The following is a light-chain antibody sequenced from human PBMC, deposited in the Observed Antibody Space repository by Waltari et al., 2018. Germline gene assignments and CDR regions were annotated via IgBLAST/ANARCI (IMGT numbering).Light chain of an antibody. J-gene: IGKJ4*01. CDR1: QSVSSY. Sequence: IVLTQSPATLSLSPGERATLSCRASQSVSSYLAWYQQKPGQAPRLLIYDVSNRATGIPARFSGSGSGTDFNLTISSLESEDFAVYYCQQRGNWPLTFGGGTKVEIK. V-gene: IGKV3-11*01. CDR2: DVS. CDR3: QQRGNWPLT.